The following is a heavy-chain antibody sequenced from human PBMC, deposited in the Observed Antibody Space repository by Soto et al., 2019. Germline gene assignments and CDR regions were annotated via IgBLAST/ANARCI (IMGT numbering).Heavy chain of an antibody. CDR3: ARVWTFHWYFDL. CDR2: IYYSGST. V-gene: IGHV4-59*01. J-gene: IGHJ2*01. D-gene: IGHD1-1*01. CDR1: GGSISSYY. Sequence: QVQLQESGPGLVKPSETLSLTCTVSGGSISSYYWSWIRQPPGKGLEWIGYIYYSGSTNYNPSLTSRVTLSVDTSKNQSSLKLSSVTAADPAVYYCARVWTFHWYFDLWGRGTLVTVSS.